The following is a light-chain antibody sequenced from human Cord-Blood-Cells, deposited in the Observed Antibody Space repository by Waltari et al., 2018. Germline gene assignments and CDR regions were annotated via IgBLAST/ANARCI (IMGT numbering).Light chain of an antibody. CDR1: SSDVGSYNL. CDR3: CSYAGSSYV. CDR2: EGS. J-gene: IGLJ1*01. Sequence: QSALTQPASVSGSPGQSIPIPCTGPSSDVGSYNLVSWYQQHPGKAPKLMIYEGSKRPSGVSNRFSGSKSGNMASLTISGLQAEDEADYYCCSYAGSSYVFGTGTKVTVL. V-gene: IGLV2-23*01.